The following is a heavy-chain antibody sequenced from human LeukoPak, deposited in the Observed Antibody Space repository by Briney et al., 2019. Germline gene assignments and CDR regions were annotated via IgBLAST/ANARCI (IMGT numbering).Heavy chain of an antibody. Sequence: PSETLSLTCAVSGDSIGRGSYYWGWIRQPAGNAPEWIGRIFNTGSTSYNPSLKSRVTISVDTSKNQFSLKLSSVTAADTAVYYCARGTSYGDYIFDYWGQGTLVTVSS. J-gene: IGHJ4*02. D-gene: IGHD4-17*01. CDR3: ARGTSYGDYIFDY. CDR1: GDSIGRGSYY. V-gene: IGHV4-61*02. CDR2: IFNTGST.